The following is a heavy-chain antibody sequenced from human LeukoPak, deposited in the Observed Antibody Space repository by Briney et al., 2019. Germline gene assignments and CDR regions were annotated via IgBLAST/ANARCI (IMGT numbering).Heavy chain of an antibody. V-gene: IGHV4-61*02. CDR2: IYTSGST. CDR1: GGSISSSSYY. Sequence: PSETLSLTCTVSGGSISSSSYYWSWIRQPAGKGLEWIGRIYTSGSTNYNPSLKSRVTISVDTSKNQFSLKLSSVTAADTAVYYCARETRIVGATPDYWGQGTLVTVSS. D-gene: IGHD1-26*01. CDR3: ARETRIVGATPDY. J-gene: IGHJ4*02.